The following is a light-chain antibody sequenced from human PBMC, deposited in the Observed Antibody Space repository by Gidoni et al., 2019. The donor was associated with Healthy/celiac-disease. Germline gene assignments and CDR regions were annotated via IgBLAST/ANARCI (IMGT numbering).Light chain of an antibody. Sequence: DIVLTQSPVTLSLSPGERATLSCRASQSVSSSYLAWYQQKPGQAPRLLIYGASSRATGIPDRFSGSGSGTDFTLTISRLEPEDFAVYYCQQYGSSPGYTFGQGTKLEIK. V-gene: IGKV3-20*01. CDR2: GAS. CDR3: QQYGSSPGYT. J-gene: IGKJ2*01. CDR1: QSVSSSY.